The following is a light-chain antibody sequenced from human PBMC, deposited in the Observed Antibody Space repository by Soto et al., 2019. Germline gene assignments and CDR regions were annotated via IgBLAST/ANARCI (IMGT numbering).Light chain of an antibody. J-gene: IGLJ1*01. V-gene: IGLV2-8*02. Sequence: QSALTQPPSESRSPGQSVTISRSGTSSDVGGYNYVSWYQQHPGKAPKLIIFEVNKWPSGVPDRFSASKSGNTASLTVSGLKAEDEADYYCSSYAGDNSYVFGTGTKLTVL. CDR1: SSDVGGYNY. CDR2: EVN. CDR3: SSYAGDNSYV.